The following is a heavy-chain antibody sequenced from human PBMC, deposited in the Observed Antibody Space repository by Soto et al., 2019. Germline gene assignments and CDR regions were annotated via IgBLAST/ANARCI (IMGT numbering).Heavy chain of an antibody. V-gene: IGHV1-2*04. CDR2: INPNSGVT. CDR3: ARESGGATATLDYYYFYMDV. Sequence: QVQLVQCGAEVRKPGASVTVSCRSSGDSYNDYYIHWVRLAPGQGLEWMGWINPNSGVTKYAQKFQGWVSMTRDTSIRTVYMQLSRLRSDDTAVYYCARESGGATATLDYYYFYMDVWGTGTTVTVSS. CDR1: GDSYNDYY. D-gene: IGHD5-12*01. J-gene: IGHJ6*03.